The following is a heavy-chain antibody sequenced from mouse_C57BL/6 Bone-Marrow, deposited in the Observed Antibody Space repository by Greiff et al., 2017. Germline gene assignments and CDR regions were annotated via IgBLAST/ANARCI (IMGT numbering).Heavy chain of an antibody. V-gene: IGHV1-54*01. D-gene: IGHD1-1*01. J-gene: IGHJ1*03. CDR1: GYAFTNYL. CDR2: INPGSGGT. Sequence: QVHVKQSGAELVRPGTSVKVSCKASGYAFTNYLLEWVKQRPGQGLEWIGVINPGSGGTNYNEKFTGKATLTADTSSSTAYMQLSSLTSEDSAVYFCALSDGSSHWYFDVWGTGTTVTVSS. CDR3: ALSDGSSHWYFDV.